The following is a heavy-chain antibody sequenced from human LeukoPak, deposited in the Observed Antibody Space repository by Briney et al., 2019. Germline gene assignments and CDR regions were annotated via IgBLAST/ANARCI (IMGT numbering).Heavy chain of an antibody. CDR1: GGSISSGGYS. D-gene: IGHD4-17*01. V-gene: IGHV4-31*03. CDR2: IYYSGST. Sequence: SETLSLTCTVSGGSISSGGYSWSWIRQHPGKGLEWIGYIYYSGSTYYNPSLKSRVTISVDTSKNQFSLKLSSVTAADTAVYYCARGQGTVTTHWGQGTLVTVSS. J-gene: IGHJ4*02. CDR3: ARGQGTVTTH.